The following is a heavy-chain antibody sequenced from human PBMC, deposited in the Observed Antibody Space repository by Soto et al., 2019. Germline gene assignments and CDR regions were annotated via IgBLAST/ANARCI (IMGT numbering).Heavy chain of an antibody. CDR1: GFTFSSYS. V-gene: IGHV3-21*01. CDR3: ARDWADIVVVPAAPAFDI. D-gene: IGHD2-2*01. CDR2: ITSSSTYI. Sequence: PGGSLRLSCAASGFTFSSYSMNWVRQAPGKGLEWVSSITSSSTYIYYADSVKGRFTISRDNAKNSLYLQMNSLRAEDTAVYYFARDWADIVVVPAAPAFDIWGQGTMVTVSS. J-gene: IGHJ3*02.